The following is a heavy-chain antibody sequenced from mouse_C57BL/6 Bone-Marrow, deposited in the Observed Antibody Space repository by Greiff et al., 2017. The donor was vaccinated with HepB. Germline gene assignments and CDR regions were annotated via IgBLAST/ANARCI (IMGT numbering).Heavy chain of an antibody. V-gene: IGHV1-5*01. Sequence: VQLQQSGTVLARPGASVKMSCKTSGYTFTSYWMHWVKQRPGQGLEWIGAIYPGNSDTSYNQKFKGKAKLTAVTSASTAYMELSSLTNEDSAVYYCTRCRNYYGSSYDYWGQGTTLTVSS. D-gene: IGHD1-1*01. J-gene: IGHJ2*01. CDR3: TRCRNYYGSSYDY. CDR1: GYTFTSYW. CDR2: IYPGNSDT.